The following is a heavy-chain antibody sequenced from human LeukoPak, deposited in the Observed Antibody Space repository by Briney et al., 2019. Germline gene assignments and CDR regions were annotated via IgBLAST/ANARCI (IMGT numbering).Heavy chain of an antibody. Sequence: ASVKVSCKASGYTFTSYAMHWVRQAPGQRLEWMGWINAGNGSTKYSQKFQGRVTITRDTSASTAYMELSSLRSEDTAVYYCARGGDCSGGSCYYYYGMDVWGQGTTVTVSS. CDR2: INAGNGST. V-gene: IGHV1-3*01. J-gene: IGHJ6*02. D-gene: IGHD2-15*01. CDR3: ARGGDCSGGSCYYYYGMDV. CDR1: GYTFTSYA.